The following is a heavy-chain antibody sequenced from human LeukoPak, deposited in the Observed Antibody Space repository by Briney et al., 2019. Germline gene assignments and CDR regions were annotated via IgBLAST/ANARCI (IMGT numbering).Heavy chain of an antibody. CDR1: GFTFSSYS. CDR3: ASSPNDIVVVVAAPYFQH. D-gene: IGHD2-15*01. CDR2: ISSSSSYI. J-gene: IGHJ1*01. V-gene: IGHV3-21*01. Sequence: GGSLRLSCAASGFTFSSYSMNWVRQAPGRGLEWVSSISSSSSYIYYADSVKGRFTISRDNAKNPLYLQMNSLRAEDTAVYYCASSPNDIVVVVAAPYFQHWGQGTLVTVSS.